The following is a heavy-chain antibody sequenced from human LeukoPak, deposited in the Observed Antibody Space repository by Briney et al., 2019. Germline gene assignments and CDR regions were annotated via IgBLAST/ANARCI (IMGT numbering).Heavy chain of an antibody. V-gene: IGHV4-59*01. CDR2: IYYSGST. CDR3: ARSTPAWEDAFDI. J-gene: IGHJ3*02. Sequence: PSETLSLTCTVSGGSISSYYWSWIRQPPGKGLEWIGYIYYSGSTNYNPSLKSRVTISVDTSKNQFPLKLSSVTAADTAVYYCARSTPAWEDAFDIWGQGTMVTVSS. CDR1: GGSISSYY. D-gene: IGHD1-26*01.